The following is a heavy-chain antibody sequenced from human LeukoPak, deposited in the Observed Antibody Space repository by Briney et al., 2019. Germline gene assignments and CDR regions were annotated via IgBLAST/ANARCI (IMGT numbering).Heavy chain of an antibody. D-gene: IGHD5-18*01. CDR3: ARCLITAMPYNWFDP. V-gene: IGHV1-8*01. Sequence: APVKVSCTASGYTFTSYDINWVRRATGPGRRWMGWMNLKSGNTGYAKKLQGRVTMTMNTSINTAYMELSSLRSEDTAVYYSARCLITAMPYNWFDPWGQGTLVTVSS. J-gene: IGHJ5*02. CDR1: GYTFTSYD. CDR2: MNLKSGNT.